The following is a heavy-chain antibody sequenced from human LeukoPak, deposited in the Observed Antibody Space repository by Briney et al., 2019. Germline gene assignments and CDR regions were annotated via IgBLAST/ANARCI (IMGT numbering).Heavy chain of an antibody. CDR2: ISAYNGNT. CDR1: GYTFTSYG. Sequence: ASVNVSCKASGYTFTSYGISWVRQAPGQGLEWMGWISAYNGNTNYAQKLQGRVTMTTDTSTSTAYMELRSLRSDDTAVYYCARESYYDSSAHYWGQGTLVTVSS. J-gene: IGHJ4*02. D-gene: IGHD3-22*01. V-gene: IGHV1-18*01. CDR3: ARESYYDSSAHY.